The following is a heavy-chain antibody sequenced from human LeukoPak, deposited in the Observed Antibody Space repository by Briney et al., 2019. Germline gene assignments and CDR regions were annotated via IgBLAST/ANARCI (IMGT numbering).Heavy chain of an antibody. V-gene: IGHV1-8*01. J-gene: IGHJ3*02. CDR2: MNPNSGNT. Sequence: ASVKVSCKASGYTFTSYDINWVRQATGQGLEWMGWMNPNSGNTGYAQKFQGRVTMTRNTSTSTAYMELRSLRSDDTAVYYCARDLVIGETDAFDIWGQGTMVTVSS. CDR3: ARDLVIGETDAFDI. D-gene: IGHD2-21*01. CDR1: GYTFTSYD.